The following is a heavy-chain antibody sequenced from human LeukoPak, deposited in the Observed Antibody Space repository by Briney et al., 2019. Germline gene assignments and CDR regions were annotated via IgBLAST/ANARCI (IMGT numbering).Heavy chain of an antibody. CDR3: ARDLGPHYDSSGYSAY. CDR2: IYYSGST. Sequence: GSLRLSCAASGFTFNTYWMSWVRQPPGKGLEWIGSIYYSGSTYYNPSLKSRVTISVDTSKNQFSLKLSSVTAADTAVYYCARDLGPHYDSSGYSAYWGQGTLVTVSS. D-gene: IGHD3-22*01. J-gene: IGHJ4*02. CDR1: GFTFNTYW. V-gene: IGHV4-39*07.